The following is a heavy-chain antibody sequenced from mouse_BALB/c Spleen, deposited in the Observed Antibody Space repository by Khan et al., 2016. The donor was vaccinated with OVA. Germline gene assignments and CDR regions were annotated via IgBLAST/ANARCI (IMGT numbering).Heavy chain of an antibody. CDR3: VRRGKYRYVRSWFAY. D-gene: IGHD2-14*01. J-gene: IGHJ3*01. CDR1: GYTFINYW. Sequence: VQLLESGAELARPGASVKLSCKASGYTFINYWMIWVRQRPRQGLEWIGKVNPSTSESHYNQIFKDKATLTVDKSSGTAYMQLSSLTSEDSAVYYGVRRGKYRYVRSWFAYWGQGTLVIVSA. CDR2: VNPSTSES. V-gene: IGHV1-52*01.